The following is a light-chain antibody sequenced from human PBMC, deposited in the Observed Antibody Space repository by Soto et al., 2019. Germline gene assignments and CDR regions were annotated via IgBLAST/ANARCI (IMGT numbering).Light chain of an antibody. CDR1: QTVNNN. Sequence: EIVMTQSPATLSVSPGERATLSCRASQTVNNNLAWYQQKPGQAPRLLIYGASARATGIPARFSGSGSGTAFTLTISSLQSEDFAVYYCQQYNNWPLTFVGGTKVEIK. CDR2: GAS. CDR3: QQYNNWPLT. J-gene: IGKJ4*01. V-gene: IGKV3-15*01.